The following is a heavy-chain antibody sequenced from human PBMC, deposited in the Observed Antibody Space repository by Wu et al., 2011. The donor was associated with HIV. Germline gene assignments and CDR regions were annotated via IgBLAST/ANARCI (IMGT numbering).Heavy chain of an antibody. J-gene: IGHJ2*01. CDR2: INPNSGGT. Sequence: QVQLVQSGAEVKKPGASVKVSCKTSGYTFTGYYIHWVRQAPGQGLEWMGWINPNSGGTNYAQKFQGRVTMTRDTSISSAYLELSGLTSDDTAVYYCAIRNTSSAWYFDLWGRGSLVTVSS. CDR1: GYTFTGYY. CDR3: AIRNTSSAWYFDL. V-gene: IGHV1-2*02. D-gene: IGHD6-6*01.